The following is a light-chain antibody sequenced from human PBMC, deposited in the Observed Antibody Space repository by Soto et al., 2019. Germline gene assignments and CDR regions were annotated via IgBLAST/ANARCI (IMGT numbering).Light chain of an antibody. Sequence: EIGMSQSPATLSVYTGERATLSCRASQSVSSNLAWYQQKPGQAPRLLIYGASTRATGIPARFSGSGSGTEFTLTISSLQSEDFAVYYCQQYNNWPRTFGQGTKVDI. V-gene: IGKV3-15*01. CDR1: QSVSSN. J-gene: IGKJ1*01. CDR3: QQYNNWPRT. CDR2: GAS.